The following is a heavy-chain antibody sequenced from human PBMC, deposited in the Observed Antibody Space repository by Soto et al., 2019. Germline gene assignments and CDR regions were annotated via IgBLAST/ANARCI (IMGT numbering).Heavy chain of an antibody. D-gene: IGHD3-3*01. CDR3: ARDYNFWSGYPGYGFDY. CDR1: GYTFTSYY. CDR2: INPSGGST. J-gene: IGHJ4*02. V-gene: IGHV1-46*01. Sequence: GASVKGSCKASGYTFTSYYMHWVRQAPGQGLEWMGIINPSGGSTSYAQKFQGRVTMTRDTSTSTVYMELSSLRSEDTAVYYCARDYNFWSGYPGYGFDYCGPAILVTLSS.